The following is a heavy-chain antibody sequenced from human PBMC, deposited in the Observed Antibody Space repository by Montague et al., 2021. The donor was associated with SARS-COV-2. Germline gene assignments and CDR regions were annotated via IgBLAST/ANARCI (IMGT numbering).Heavy chain of an antibody. CDR1: TDSFSGYY. D-gene: IGHD3-3*01. J-gene: IGHJ5*02. CDR2: ITHNGST. Sequence: SETLSLTCAVYTDSFSGYYWSWIRQSPGKGLEWIGEITHNGSTNHNPSLQSRVTISVDKSKKQVSLKLRSLTAADTAVYYCARGADYDFWSGFLRYKWFGPWGQGTPVIVSS. V-gene: IGHV4-34*01. CDR3: ARGADYDFWSGFLRYKWFGP.